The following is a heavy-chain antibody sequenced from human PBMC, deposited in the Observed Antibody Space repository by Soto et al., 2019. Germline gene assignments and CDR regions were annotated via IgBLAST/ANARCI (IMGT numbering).Heavy chain of an antibody. Sequence: TSETLSLTCTVSGGSISSGDYYWSWIRQPPGKGLEWIGYIYYSGSTYYNPSLKSRVTISVDTSKNQFSLKLSSVTAADTAVYYCAREKGEMATPAGYYGMDVWGQGTTVTVSS. V-gene: IGHV4-30-4*01. CDR3: AREKGEMATPAGYYGMDV. CDR1: GGSISSGDYY. J-gene: IGHJ6*02. CDR2: IYYSGST. D-gene: IGHD5-12*01.